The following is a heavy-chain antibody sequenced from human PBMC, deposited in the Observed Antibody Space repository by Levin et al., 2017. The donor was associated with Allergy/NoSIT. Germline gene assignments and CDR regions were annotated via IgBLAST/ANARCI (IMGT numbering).Heavy chain of an antibody. J-gene: IGHJ4*02. CDR2: IIPIFGTA. D-gene: IGHD6-13*01. V-gene: IGHV1-69*13. Sequence: SVKVSCKASGGTFSNYAISWVRQAPGQGLEWMGGIIPIFGTASYAQKFQGRVTITADESTSTAYMELSSLRSEDTAVYYCASQIAAAGTGSSFDCWGQGTLVTVSS. CDR1: GGTFSNYA. CDR3: ASQIAAAGTGSSFDC.